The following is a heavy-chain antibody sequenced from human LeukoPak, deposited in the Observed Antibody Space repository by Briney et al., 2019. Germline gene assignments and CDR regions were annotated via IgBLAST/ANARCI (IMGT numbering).Heavy chain of an antibody. J-gene: IGHJ3*02. D-gene: IGHD3-10*01. CDR2: IYYSGTT. V-gene: IGHV4-30-4*07. CDR1: GGSISSSTYS. CDR3: ARDGTYYYAFDI. Sequence: SQTLSLTCAVSGGSISSSTYSWSWIRQPPGKGLEWIGYIYYSGTTYYNPSLKSRVTISVDTSKNQFSLKLSSVTAADTAVYYCARDGTYYYAFDIWGQGTMVTVSS.